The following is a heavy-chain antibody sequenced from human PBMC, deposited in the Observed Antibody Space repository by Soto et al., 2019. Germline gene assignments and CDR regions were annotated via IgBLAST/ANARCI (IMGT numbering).Heavy chain of an antibody. CDR3: AKDVGYSRSSVYYGMDV. CDR2: ISYDGSNK. Sequence: GGSLRPPCEASGFTFSGIGMPGVRQAPGKGLEWVAVISYDGSNKYYADSVKGRFTISRDNSKNTLYLQMNSLRAEDTAVYYCAKDVGYSRSSVYYGMDVWGQGTTVTVSS. D-gene: IGHD6-6*01. CDR1: GFTFSGIG. J-gene: IGHJ6*02. V-gene: IGHV3-30*18.